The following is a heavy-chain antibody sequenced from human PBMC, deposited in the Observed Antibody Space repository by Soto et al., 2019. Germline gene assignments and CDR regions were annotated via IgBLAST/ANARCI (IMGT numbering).Heavy chain of an antibody. J-gene: IGHJ4*02. Sequence: GGSLRLSCSASGFTFSSYGMHWVRQAPGKGLEWVAVISYDGSNKYYADSVKGRFTISRDNSKNTLYLQMNSLRAEDTAVYYCAKDRSSSGWYYFDYWGQGTQVTVSS. D-gene: IGHD6-19*01. CDR3: AKDRSSSGWYYFDY. V-gene: IGHV3-30*18. CDR1: GFTFSSYG. CDR2: ISYDGSNK.